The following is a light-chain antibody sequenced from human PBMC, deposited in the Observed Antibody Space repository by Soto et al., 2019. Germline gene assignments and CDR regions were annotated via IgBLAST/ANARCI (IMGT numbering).Light chain of an antibody. CDR3: QQSHANPLT. CDR1: QSISRY. Sequence: ENQVAQGQSSLQACHGDSVTISCRASQSISRYLNWYQQKPGKAPKLLIFSASGLQSGVPSRFSGGGYGTEFTLTISSLQLEDFATYYCQQSHANPLTFGGGTKVDIK. CDR2: SAS. V-gene: IGKV1-39*01. J-gene: IGKJ4*01.